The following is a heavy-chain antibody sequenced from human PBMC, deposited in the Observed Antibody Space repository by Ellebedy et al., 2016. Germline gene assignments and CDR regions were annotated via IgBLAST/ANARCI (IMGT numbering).Heavy chain of an antibody. D-gene: IGHD3-22*01. CDR2: VNSDGSST. J-gene: IGHJ6*03. CDR3: ARGEWDRRTVVVTTDYESAHFMDV. CDR1: GFTLSDYW. Sequence: GGSLRLXXAASGFTLSDYWMHWVRQVPGKGLVWVSRVNSDGSSTSYADSVKGRFTISRDNAKNTLYLQMNSLRAEDTAVYFCARGEWDRRTVVVTTDYESAHFMDVWGKGTTVTVAS. V-gene: IGHV3-74*01.